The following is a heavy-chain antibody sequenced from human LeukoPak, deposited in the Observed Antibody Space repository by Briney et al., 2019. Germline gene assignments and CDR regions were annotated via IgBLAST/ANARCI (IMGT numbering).Heavy chain of an antibody. Sequence: PSETLSLTCAVYGGPFSGYYWSWIRQSPGKGLEWIGEINQSGSTTYKPSLKGRVTISVDTSKTQFSLKLSSVTAADTAVYYCATYCGGDCYPPPAEYFQHWGQGTLVTVSS. CDR1: GGPFSGYY. CDR2: INQSGST. V-gene: IGHV4-34*01. J-gene: IGHJ1*01. CDR3: ATYCGGDCYPPPAEYFQH. D-gene: IGHD2-21*02.